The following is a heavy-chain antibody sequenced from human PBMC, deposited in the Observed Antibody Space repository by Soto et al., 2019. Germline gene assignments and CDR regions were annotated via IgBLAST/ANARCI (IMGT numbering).Heavy chain of an antibody. V-gene: IGHV4-34*01. Sequence: PSETLSLTCAVYGGSFSGYYWTWIRQPPGTGLEWIGEINHSGSTNYNPSLKSRVNISVDTSKNQFSLKLSSVTAADTAVYYCARESRSWYGSIWDYWGQGTLVTVSS. CDR3: ARESRSWYGSIWDY. D-gene: IGHD6-13*01. CDR1: GGSFSGYY. J-gene: IGHJ4*02. CDR2: INHSGST.